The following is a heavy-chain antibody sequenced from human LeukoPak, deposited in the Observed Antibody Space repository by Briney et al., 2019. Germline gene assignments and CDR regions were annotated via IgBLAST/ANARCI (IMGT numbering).Heavy chain of an antibody. V-gene: IGHV4-30-4*01. D-gene: IGHD7-27*01. CDR1: GGSISSGDYY. CDR3: AREGPGAPSWFGP. J-gene: IGHJ5*02. CDR2: VYYSGST. Sequence: SQTLSLTCTVSGGSISSGDYYWNWIRQSPGKGLEWIGFVYYSGSTYYNPSSKSRVTLSIDTSKNQFSLKLSSVTAADTAVYSCAREGPGAPSWFGPWGQGTLVTVSS.